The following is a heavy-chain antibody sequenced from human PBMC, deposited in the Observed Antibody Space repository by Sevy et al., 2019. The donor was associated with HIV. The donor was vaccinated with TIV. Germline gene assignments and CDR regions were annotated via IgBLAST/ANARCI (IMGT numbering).Heavy chain of an antibody. V-gene: IGHV4-61*02. CDR2: IYIRGTT. CDR3: ARELSDYGMDV. CDR1: GGSIRSGRYY. Sequence: SEILSLTCNVSGGSIRSGRYYWSWIRQPAGKGLEWIGRIYIRGTTNYNPSLKSRITMSVDTSKNQFSLKLSSVTATDTAVYYCARELSDYGMDVWGQGTTVTVSS. J-gene: IGHJ6*02.